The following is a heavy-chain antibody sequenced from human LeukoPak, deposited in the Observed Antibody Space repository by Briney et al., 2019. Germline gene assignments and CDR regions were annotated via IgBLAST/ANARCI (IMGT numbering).Heavy chain of an antibody. CDR2: ITDSGRST. Sequence: GGSLRLSCTFSGFTFSNYAMSWVRQAPGKGLEWISGITDSGRSTYYADSVRGRFTISGDISKNTLYLQTDSLRAEDTAVYFCAKGTISFDSWGQGTLVTVSS. D-gene: IGHD4/OR15-4a*01. V-gene: IGHV3-23*01. CDR3: AKGTISFDS. CDR1: GFTFSNYA. J-gene: IGHJ4*02.